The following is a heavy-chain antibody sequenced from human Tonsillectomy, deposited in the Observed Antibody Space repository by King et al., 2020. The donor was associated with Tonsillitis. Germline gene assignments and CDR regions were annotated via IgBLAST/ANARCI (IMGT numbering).Heavy chain of an antibody. CDR1: GDSITIFS. D-gene: IGHD3-16*01. J-gene: IGHJ4*02. CDR3: ARFGNSFDY. V-gene: IGHV4-59*01. CDR2: VDYNGST. Sequence: LQLQESGPGLVKPSETLSLTCSVSGDSITIFSWSWIRQPPGKALEWIGYVDYNGSTKYNPSFKSRVAISMDTSKNQFSVSLTSVTAADTAVYYCARFGNSFDYWGQGTLVTVSS.